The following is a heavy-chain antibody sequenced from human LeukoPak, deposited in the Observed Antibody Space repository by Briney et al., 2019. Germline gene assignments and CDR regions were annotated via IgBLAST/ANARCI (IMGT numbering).Heavy chain of an antibody. CDR1: GFTFSSYA. CDR2: ISYDGSNK. CDR3: ARVGGLHSYAEFDY. V-gene: IGHV3-30-3*01. J-gene: IGHJ4*02. D-gene: IGHD5-18*01. Sequence: GGSLRLSCAASGFTFSSYAMHWVRQAPGKGLEWVAVISYDGSNKYYADSVKGRFTTSRDNSKNTLYLQMNSLRAEDTAVYYCARVGGLHSYAEFDYWGQGTLVTVSS.